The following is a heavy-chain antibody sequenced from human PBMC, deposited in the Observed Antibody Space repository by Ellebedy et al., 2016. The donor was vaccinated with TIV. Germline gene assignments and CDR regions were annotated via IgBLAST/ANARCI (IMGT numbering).Heavy chain of an antibody. CDR2: ISGSGDHT. CDR3: VAFTVNFDF. V-gene: IGHV3-23*01. Sequence: GGSLRLSXAASGFTFATYAMSWVRQAPGKGLELVSAISGSGDHTYYADSVKGRFTISRDNSKNTLYLQLNSLRAEDTAIYYCVAFTVNFDFWGQGTLVTVSS. D-gene: IGHD3-3*02. CDR1: GFTFATYA. J-gene: IGHJ4*02.